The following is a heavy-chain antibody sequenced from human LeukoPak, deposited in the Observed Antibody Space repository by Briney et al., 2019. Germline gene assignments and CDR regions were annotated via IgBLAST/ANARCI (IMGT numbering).Heavy chain of an antibody. D-gene: IGHD5-24*01. CDR2: MNPNSGNT. Sequence: SVTVTLQGSGWSFTSCDISWLRQARGQGREWMGWMNPNSGNTGDAQNCQGRVTMNSNTYIRTPYMDLSSLRAEDADVCYCARERVSISAGYNPFDNGGQGNRVTVSA. J-gene: IGHJ4*02. CDR3: ARERVSISAGYNPFDN. CDR1: GWSFTSCD. V-gene: IGHV1-8*01.